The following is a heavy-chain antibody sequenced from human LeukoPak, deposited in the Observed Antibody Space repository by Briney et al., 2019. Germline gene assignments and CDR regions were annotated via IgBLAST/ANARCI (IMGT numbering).Heavy chain of an antibody. CDR1: GYTFTGYY. CDR2: INPNSGGT. Sequence: ASVRVSCKASGYTFTGYYMHWVRQAPGQGLEWMGWINPNSGGTNYAQKFQGRVTMTRETSISTAYMDLSRLRSDDTAVYYCARDPYDAFDIWGQGTMVTVSS. CDR3: ARDPYDAFDI. J-gene: IGHJ3*02. V-gene: IGHV1-2*02.